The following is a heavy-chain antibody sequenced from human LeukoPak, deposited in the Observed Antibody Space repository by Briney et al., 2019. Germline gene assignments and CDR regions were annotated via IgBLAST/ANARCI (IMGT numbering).Heavy chain of an antibody. CDR3: ARANQGYCSGGSCYFVDY. CDR1: GYTFTTYG. CDR2: ISTDNGDT. Sequence: PGASVKVSCKSSGYTFTTYGITWVRQAPGQGLEWMGWISTDNGDTNYAQKLQGRVTMTTDTSTSTAYMELRSLRSEDTAVYYCARANQGYCSGGSCYFVDYWGQGTLVTVSS. J-gene: IGHJ4*02. V-gene: IGHV1-18*01. D-gene: IGHD2-15*01.